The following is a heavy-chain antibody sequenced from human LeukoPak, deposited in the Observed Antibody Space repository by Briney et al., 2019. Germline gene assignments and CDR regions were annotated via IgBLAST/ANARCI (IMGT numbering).Heavy chain of an antibody. CDR2: TNPDGSRV. J-gene: IGHJ5*02. V-gene: IGHV3-74*01. D-gene: IGHD3-10*01. CDR1: AATFGTFW. Sequence: GGSLRLACGVTAATFGTFWMHWVRQVSGKGPAWVSRTNPDGSRVDYADSVKGRFTISRDNARDTLYLQMNSLRVEDTAMYYCAFDFGGYSDTWGQGTLVTVSS. CDR3: AFDFGGYSDT.